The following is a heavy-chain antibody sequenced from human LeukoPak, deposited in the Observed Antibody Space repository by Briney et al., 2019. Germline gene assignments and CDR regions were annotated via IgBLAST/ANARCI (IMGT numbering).Heavy chain of an antibody. Sequence: GGSLRLSCAASGFTFSSYGMHWVRQAPGKGLEWVAVISYDGSNKYYADSVKGRFTISRDNSKNTLYLQMNSLRAEDTAVYYCAKGRPIVVVVAATSMLVNWGQGTLVTVSS. CDR1: GFTFSSYG. V-gene: IGHV3-30*18. J-gene: IGHJ4*02. D-gene: IGHD2-15*01. CDR3: AKGRPIVVVVAATSMLVN. CDR2: ISYDGSNK.